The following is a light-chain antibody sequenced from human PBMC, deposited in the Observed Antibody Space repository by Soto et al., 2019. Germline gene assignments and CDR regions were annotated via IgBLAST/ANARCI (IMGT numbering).Light chain of an antibody. V-gene: IGKV1-27*01. CDR3: QTYNSSPYT. CDR1: QGISNY. Sequence: DIQMTQSPSSLSASVGDRVTITCRASQGISNYLAWYQQKPGKVPKLLIYAASTLQSGVPSRFSGSGSGTDFTRTISSLQPEDVATYYCQTYNSSPYTFGQGNKLEIK. J-gene: IGKJ2*01. CDR2: AAS.